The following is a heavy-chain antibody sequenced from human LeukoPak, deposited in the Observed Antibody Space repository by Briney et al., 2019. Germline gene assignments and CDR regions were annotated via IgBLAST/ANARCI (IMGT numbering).Heavy chain of an antibody. Sequence: GGSLRLSCAASGFTFSSYSMNWVRQAPGKGLEWVSSISSSSSYIYYADSVKGRFTISRDNAKNSLYLQMNSLRAEDTAVYYCARDINCSSTSCYIYYYYYGMDVWGQGTTVTVSS. D-gene: IGHD2-2*02. J-gene: IGHJ6*02. V-gene: IGHV3-21*01. CDR1: GFTFSSYS. CDR2: ISSSSSYI. CDR3: ARDINCSSTSCYIYYYYYGMDV.